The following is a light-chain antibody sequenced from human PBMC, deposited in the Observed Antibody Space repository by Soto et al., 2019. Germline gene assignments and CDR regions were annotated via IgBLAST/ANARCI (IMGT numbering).Light chain of an antibody. CDR3: QQYNSYFQT. CDR2: DAS. CDR1: QSVSSY. Sequence: EIVLTQSPATLSLSPGERATLSRRASQSVSSYLAWYQQKPGQAPRLLIYDASNRATGIPARFSGSGSGTDFTLTISSLEPEDFATYYCQQYNSYFQTFGQGTKVDIK. V-gene: IGKV3-11*01. J-gene: IGKJ1*01.